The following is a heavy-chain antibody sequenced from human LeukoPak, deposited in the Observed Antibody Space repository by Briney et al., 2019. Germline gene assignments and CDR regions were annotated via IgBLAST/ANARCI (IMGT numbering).Heavy chain of an antibody. D-gene: IGHD6-19*01. Sequence: GGSLRLSCAASGFTFSSYGMHWVRQAPGKGLEWVAVISYDGSNKYYADSVKGRFTISRDNSKNTLYLQMNSLRAEDTAVYYCAKDLSSGWSSWFDPWGQGTLVTVSS. CDR1: GFTFSSYG. CDR3: AKDLSSGWSSWFDP. CDR2: ISYDGSNK. J-gene: IGHJ5*02. V-gene: IGHV3-30*18.